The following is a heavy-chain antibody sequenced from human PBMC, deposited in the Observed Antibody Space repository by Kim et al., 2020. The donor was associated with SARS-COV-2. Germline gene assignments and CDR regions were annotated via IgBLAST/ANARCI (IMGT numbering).Heavy chain of an antibody. V-gene: IGHV3-9*01. CDR3: AKDTDSGYDLSAFDI. CDR1: GFTFDDYA. D-gene: IGHD5-12*01. J-gene: IGHJ3*02. CDR2: IRWNSGSI. Sequence: GGSLRLSCAASGFTFDDYAMHWVRQAPGKGLEWVSGIRWNSGSIGYADSVKGRFTISRDNAKNSLYLQLNSLRAEDTALYDCAKDTDSGYDLSAFDIWG.